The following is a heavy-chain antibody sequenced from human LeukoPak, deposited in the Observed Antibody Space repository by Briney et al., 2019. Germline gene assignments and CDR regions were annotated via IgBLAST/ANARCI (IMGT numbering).Heavy chain of an antibody. J-gene: IGHJ4*02. CDR1: GYTFASYD. V-gene: IGHV1-8*01. D-gene: IGHD3-9*01. CDR3: AREDYDILTGYFRGFDY. Sequence: ASVKVSCKASGYTFASYDINWVRQATGQGLEWMGWMNPNSGNTGYAQKFQGRVTMTRNNSISTAYRELSSLRSEDTAVYYCAREDYDILTGYFRGFDYWGQGTLVTVSS. CDR2: MNPNSGNT.